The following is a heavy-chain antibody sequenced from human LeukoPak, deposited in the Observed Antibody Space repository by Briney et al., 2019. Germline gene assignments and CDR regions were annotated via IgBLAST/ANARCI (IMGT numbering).Heavy chain of an antibody. J-gene: IGHJ4*02. D-gene: IGHD1-26*01. CDR3: ARDPYSGSYPLDY. V-gene: IGHV1-46*01. CDR1: GYTFISYH. CDR2: INPSAAST. Sequence: APVKVSCKASGYTFISYHMHWVRQAPGQGLEWMGIINPSAASTSYTQKFQGRVTMTRDTSTSTVYMELSSLRSEDTAVYYCARDPYSGSYPLDYWGQGTLVTVSS.